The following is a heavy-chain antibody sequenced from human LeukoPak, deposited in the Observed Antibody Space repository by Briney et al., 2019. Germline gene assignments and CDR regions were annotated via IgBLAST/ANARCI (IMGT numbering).Heavy chain of an antibody. CDR1: GLTFSSNA. J-gene: IGHJ4*02. Sequence: GGSLRLSCAASGLTFSSNAVSWVRQAPGKGLEWVSAISDSGARTHYADSVKGRFTISGDHSKNTLYLQMNSLRAEDTAVYYCAKEVTCGAYCHYVDYWGQGTSVTVSS. CDR2: ISDSGART. V-gene: IGHV3-23*01. CDR3: AKEVTCGAYCHYVDY. D-gene: IGHD2-21*02.